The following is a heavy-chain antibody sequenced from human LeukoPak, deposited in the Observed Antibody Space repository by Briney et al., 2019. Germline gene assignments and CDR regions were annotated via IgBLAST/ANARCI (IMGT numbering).Heavy chain of an antibody. V-gene: IGHV3-11*01. D-gene: IGHD6-19*01. CDR1: GFTFSDYY. J-gene: IGHJ4*02. CDR2: ISSGGRTI. Sequence: GGSLRLSCAASGFTFSDYYMNWIRQAPGKGLEWVSYISSGGRTIYYADSVKGRFTISRDNAKNSLYLQMNSLRADDTAVYYCARGPYTNGHYFDDWGQGTLATVSS. CDR3: ARGPYTNGHYFDD.